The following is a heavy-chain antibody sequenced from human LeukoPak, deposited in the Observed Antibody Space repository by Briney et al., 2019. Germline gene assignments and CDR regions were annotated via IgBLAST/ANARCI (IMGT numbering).Heavy chain of an antibody. D-gene: IGHD3-22*01. J-gene: IGHJ4*02. CDR3: AKGSITMIVVVNPFGY. V-gene: IGHV3-30*02. CDR1: GFIFSDYV. Sequence: PGGSLRLSCATSGFIFSDYVMHWVRQAPGKGLEWVAFVRPGGSDKHYADSVKGRFTVSRDNSKNTLYLQMNSLRPEDTAVYYCAKGSITMIVVVNPFGYWGQGTLVTVSS. CDR2: VRPGGSDK.